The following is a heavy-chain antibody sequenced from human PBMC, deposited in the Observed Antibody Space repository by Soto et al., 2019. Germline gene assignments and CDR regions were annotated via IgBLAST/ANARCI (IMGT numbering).Heavy chain of an antibody. CDR3: AHVCGPLRTGHPRTFDD. V-gene: IGHV2-5*01. D-gene: IGHD1-26*01. CDR2: IYWNAAQ. Sequence: QITLKESGPTLVKPTETLTLTCSFSGFALSTSEVGVGWIRQPPGKALDWLAVIYWNAAQRYSPYLKSRLTTTKVTSETQGVLTMRTMEPVDTAPYYCAHVCGPLRTGHPRTFDDWGPGTLFAFSA. CDR1: GFALSTSEVG. J-gene: IGHJ4*02.